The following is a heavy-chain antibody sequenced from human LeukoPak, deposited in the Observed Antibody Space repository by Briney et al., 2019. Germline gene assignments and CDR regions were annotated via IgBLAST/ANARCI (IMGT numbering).Heavy chain of an antibody. J-gene: IGHJ3*02. CDR3: ARILQLGDYYDSSGYPDDAFDI. CDR1: GGSFSGYY. D-gene: IGHD3-22*01. CDR2: INHSGST. V-gene: IGHV4-34*01. Sequence: SETLSLTCAVYGGSFSGYYWSWIRQPPGKGLEWIGEINHSGSTNYNPSLKSRVTISVDTSKNQFSLKLSSVTAADTAVYYCARILQLGDYYDSSGYPDDAFDIWGQGTMVTVSS.